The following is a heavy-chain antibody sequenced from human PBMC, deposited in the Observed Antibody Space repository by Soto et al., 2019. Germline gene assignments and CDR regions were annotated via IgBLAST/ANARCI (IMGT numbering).Heavy chain of an antibody. D-gene: IGHD2-2*01. CDR1: GFTFSSYV. Sequence: EVQLLESGGGSVQRGGSLRLSCAASGFTFSSYVMSWVRQAPGKGLEWVAGISGGGSNTFYADSVKGRFTMSRDNSKNTLLLQINNLRDEDTAIYYCAKDSNKYSSTLRGRYFDYWGQGILVTVSS. CDR2: ISGGGSNT. J-gene: IGHJ4*02. CDR3: AKDSNKYSSTLRGRYFDY. V-gene: IGHV3-23*01.